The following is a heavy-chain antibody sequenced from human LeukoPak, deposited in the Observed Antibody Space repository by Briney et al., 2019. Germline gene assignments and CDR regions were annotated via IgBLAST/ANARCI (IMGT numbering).Heavy chain of an antibody. Sequence: ASVKVSCKASGYTFTSYDINWVRQATGQGLECRGWMNPNSGNTGYAQKFQGRVTMTRNTSISTAYIALSSLRSEDTTVYSCERVVDNSSGFTCWCDPWRQGTLVSVS. CDR1: GYTFTSYD. V-gene: IGHV1-8*01. CDR3: ERVVDNSSGFTCWCDP. CDR2: MNPNSGNT. J-gene: IGHJ5*02. D-gene: IGHD6-13*01.